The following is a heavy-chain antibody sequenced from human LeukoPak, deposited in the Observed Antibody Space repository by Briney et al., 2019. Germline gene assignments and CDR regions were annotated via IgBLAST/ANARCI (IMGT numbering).Heavy chain of an antibody. CDR2: IYYSGST. V-gene: IGHV4-39*02. CDR3: ASRPPDYGDLFDY. J-gene: IGHJ4*02. Sequence: NPSETLSLTCTVSGGSITSGSNYWGWIRQPPGKGLEWIGTIYYSGSTYYNPSLKSRVTISVDTSKNHFSLRLSSVTAADTAVYYCASRPPDYGDLFDYWGQGTLVTVSS. D-gene: IGHD4-17*01. CDR1: GGSITSGSNY.